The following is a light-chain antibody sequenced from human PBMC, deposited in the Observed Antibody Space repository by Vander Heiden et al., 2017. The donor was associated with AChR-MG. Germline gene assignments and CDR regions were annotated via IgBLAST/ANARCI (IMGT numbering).Light chain of an antibody. Sequence: SYELTQPPPASVSPGQTVSIPCSGDKLGDKYACWYQQKPGQSPVLVIYQDSKRPAGIPERFSGSNSGNTATLTISGTQAMDEADYYCQAWDSTTGVLFGGGTKLTVL. CDR3: QAWDSTTGVL. V-gene: IGLV3-1*01. CDR2: QDS. CDR1: KLGDKY. J-gene: IGLJ2*01.